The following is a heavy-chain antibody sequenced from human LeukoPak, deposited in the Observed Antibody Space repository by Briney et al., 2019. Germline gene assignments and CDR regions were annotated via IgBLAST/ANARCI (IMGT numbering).Heavy chain of an antibody. J-gene: IGHJ4*02. V-gene: IGHV4-38-2*01. CDR2: IYHSGST. D-gene: IGHD5-18*01. Sequence: SETLSLTCAASGYSISSGYYWGWIRQPPGKGLEWIGSIYHSGSTYYNPSLKSRVTISVDTSKNQFSLKLSSVTAADTAVYCCASYVDTAMVCDYWGQGTLVTVSS. CDR1: GYSISSGYY. CDR3: ASYVDTAMVCDY.